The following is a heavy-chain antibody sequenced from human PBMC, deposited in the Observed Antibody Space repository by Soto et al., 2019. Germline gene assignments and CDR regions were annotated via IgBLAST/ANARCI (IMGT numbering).Heavy chain of an antibody. CDR1: GFSFSTSGVG. CDR3: VSGSFPNWFDP. Sequence: QITLKESGPTLVKPTQTLTLTCTFSGFSFSTSGVGVGWIRQPPGQALEWLALIYWDDDRRYSPSLRSRLTITKNTSKNQVVLTMTNMDPVDTATYYCVSGSFPNWFDPWGQGTLVTVSS. V-gene: IGHV2-5*02. CDR2: IYWDDDR. J-gene: IGHJ5*02. D-gene: IGHD3-10*01.